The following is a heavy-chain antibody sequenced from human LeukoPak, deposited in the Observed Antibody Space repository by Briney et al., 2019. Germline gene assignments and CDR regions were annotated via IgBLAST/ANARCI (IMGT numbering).Heavy chain of an antibody. Sequence: PGGSLRLSCTASGFTFGDYAMSWFRQAPGKGLEWVGFIRSKAYGGTTEYAASVKGRFTISRDDSKSIAYLQMNSLKTEDTAVYYCTRGPSSLTGPLFVPWGQGTLVTVSS. CDR2: IRSKAYGGTT. CDR1: GFTFGDYA. V-gene: IGHV3-49*03. CDR3: TRGPSSLTGPLFVP. D-gene: IGHD3-9*01. J-gene: IGHJ5*02.